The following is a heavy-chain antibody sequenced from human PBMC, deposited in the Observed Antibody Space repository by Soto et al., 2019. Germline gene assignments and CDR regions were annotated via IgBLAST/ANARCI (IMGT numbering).Heavy chain of an antibody. CDR2: IGSRGETYAT. J-gene: IGHJ4*02. Sequence: GGSLRLSCSASGFTFGASALQWARQASGKGLEWLGRIGSRGETYATTYAASVKGRFTISRDDSKKTAYLQMNSLESEDTAVYFFSRRISGCFLTGGRGTLVPVSS. D-gene: IGHD3-3*02. CDR3: SRRISGCFLT. CDR1: GFTFGASA. V-gene: IGHV3-73*01.